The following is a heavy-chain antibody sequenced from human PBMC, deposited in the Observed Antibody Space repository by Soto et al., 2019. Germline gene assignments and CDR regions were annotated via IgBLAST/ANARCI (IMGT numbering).Heavy chain of an antibody. CDR3: ARDPYVGIWSGFGSYMDV. Sequence: GGSLRLSCAASGFTFSSYSMNWVRQAPGKGLEWVSYISSSSSTIYYADSVKGRFTISRDNAKNSLYLQMNSLRAEDTAVYYCARDPYVGIWSGFGSYMDVWGKGTTVTVSS. D-gene: IGHD3-3*01. CDR2: ISSSSSTI. J-gene: IGHJ6*03. CDR1: GFTFSSYS. V-gene: IGHV3-48*01.